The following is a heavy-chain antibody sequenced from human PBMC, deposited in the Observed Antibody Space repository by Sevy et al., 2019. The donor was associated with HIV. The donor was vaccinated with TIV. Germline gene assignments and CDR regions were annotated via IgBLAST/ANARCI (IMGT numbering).Heavy chain of an antibody. J-gene: IGHJ4*02. D-gene: IGHD6-19*01. CDR3: VRIAVAGTWDY. Sequence: GGSLRLSCAASGFTFSSYGMHWVRQAPGKGLEWVAVISYDGSNKYYADSVKGRFTISRDNSKNTLYLQMNSLRAEDTAVYYCVRIAVAGTWDYWGQGTLVTVSS. V-gene: IGHV3-30*03. CDR1: GFTFSSYG. CDR2: ISYDGSNK.